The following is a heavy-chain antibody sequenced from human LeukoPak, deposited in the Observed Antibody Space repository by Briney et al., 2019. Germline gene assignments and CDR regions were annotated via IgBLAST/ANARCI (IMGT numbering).Heavy chain of an antibody. Sequence: SETLSLTCTVSGCSISSGGYYWSWLRQHPGKGLEWIGYIYYSGSTYYNPSLKSRVTISVDTSKNQFSLKLSSVTAADTAVYYCARDRSRDGYTYYYYYGMDVWGQGTTVTVSS. D-gene: IGHD5-24*01. CDR2: IYYSGST. V-gene: IGHV4-31*03. J-gene: IGHJ6*02. CDR1: GCSISSGGYY. CDR3: ARDRSRDGYTYYYYYGMDV.